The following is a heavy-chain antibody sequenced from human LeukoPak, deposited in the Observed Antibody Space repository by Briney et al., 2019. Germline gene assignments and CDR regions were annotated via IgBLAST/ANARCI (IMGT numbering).Heavy chain of an antibody. J-gene: IGHJ4*02. D-gene: IGHD2-2*01. V-gene: IGHV3-23*01. CDR3: AKDNILPTAKTTLDY. CDR2: SSSSGSRT. Sequence: GGSLRLSCAASGFTSSSYAMTWVRQAPGKGLEWVSTSSSSGSRTYYADSVKGRFTISRDNSKNTLFLRMSSLRAEDTAVYYCAKDNILPTAKTTLDYWGQGTLVTVSS. CDR1: GFTSSSYA.